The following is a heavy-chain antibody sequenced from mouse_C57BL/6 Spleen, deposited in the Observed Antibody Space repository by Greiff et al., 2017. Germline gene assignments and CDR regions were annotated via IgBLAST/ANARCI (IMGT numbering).Heavy chain of an antibody. D-gene: IGHD2-3*01. CDR3: ARVYDGYNYFDY. CDR2: INYDGSST. V-gene: IGHV5-16*01. CDR1: GFTFSDYY. J-gene: IGHJ2*01. Sequence: DVKLVESEGGLVQPGSSMKLSCTASGFTFSDYYMAWVRQVPEKGLEWVANINYDGSSTYYLDSLKSRFIISRDNAKNILYLQMSSLKSEDTATYYCARVYDGYNYFDYWGQGTTLTVSS.